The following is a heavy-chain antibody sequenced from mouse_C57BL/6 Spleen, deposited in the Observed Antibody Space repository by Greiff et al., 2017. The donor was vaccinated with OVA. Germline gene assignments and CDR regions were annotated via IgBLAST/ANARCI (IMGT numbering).Heavy chain of an antibody. CDR3: ARDDYYGSSYEDWFAY. J-gene: IGHJ3*01. Sequence: EVHLVESGGGLVKPGGSLKLSCAASGFTFSSYAMSWVRQTPEKRLEWVATISDGGSYTYYPDNVKGRFTISRDNAKNNLYLQMSHLKSEDTAMYYCARDDYYGSSYEDWFAYWGQGTLVTVSA. V-gene: IGHV5-4*01. CDR1: GFTFSSYA. CDR2: ISDGGSYT. D-gene: IGHD1-1*01.